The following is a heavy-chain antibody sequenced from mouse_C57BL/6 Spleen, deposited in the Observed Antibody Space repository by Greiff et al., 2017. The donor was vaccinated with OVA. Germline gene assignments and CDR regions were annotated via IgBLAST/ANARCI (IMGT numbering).Heavy chain of an antibody. V-gene: IGHV3-6*01. D-gene: IGHD2-2*01. CDR3: ARDGGYDWFAY. CDR2: ISYDGSN. CDR1: GYSITSGYY. Sequence: EVKVEESGPGLVKPSQSLSLTCSVTGYSITSGYYWNWIRQFPGNKLEWMGYISYDGSNNYNPSLKNRISITRDTSKNQFFLKLNSVTTEDTATYYCARDGGYDWFAYWGQGTLVTVSA. J-gene: IGHJ3*01.